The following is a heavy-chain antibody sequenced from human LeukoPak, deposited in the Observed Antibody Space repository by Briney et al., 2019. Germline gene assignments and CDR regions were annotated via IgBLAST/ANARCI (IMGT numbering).Heavy chain of an antibody. CDR1: RFTFSSYS. CDR2: ISSSSSYI. V-gene: IGHV3-21*01. Sequence: PGGSLRLSCAASRFTFSSYSMNWVSQAPGKGLEWVSSISSSSSYIYYADSVKGRFTISRDNAKNSLYLQMNSLRAEDTAVYYCASAYGDPYAFDIWGQGTMVTVSS. D-gene: IGHD4-17*01. J-gene: IGHJ3*02. CDR3: ASAYGDPYAFDI.